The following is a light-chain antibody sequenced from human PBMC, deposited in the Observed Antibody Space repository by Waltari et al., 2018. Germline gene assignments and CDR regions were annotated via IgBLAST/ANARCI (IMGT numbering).Light chain of an antibody. V-gene: IGLV1-40*01. CDR3: QSFDNSLSVV. J-gene: IGLJ3*02. CDR2: GNT. CDR1: RPNTGAGFD. Sequence: QSVLTQPPSVSGAPGQRVTISRTGSRPNTGAGFDVHWYQHPPGTAPKLLIYGNTIRPSGVPDRFSGSKSGTSASLAITGLQAEDEADYYCQSFDNSLSVVFGGGTKLTVL.